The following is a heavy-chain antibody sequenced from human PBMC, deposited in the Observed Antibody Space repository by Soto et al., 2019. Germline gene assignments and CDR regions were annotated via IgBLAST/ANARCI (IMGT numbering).Heavy chain of an antibody. Sequence: QVQLVQSAAEVKKPGSSVKVSCKASGDTFSRYGISWVRQAPGQGLEWMGGIIPIFGTTNYAQKFQGRVTITADESTSTAYMELSSLRSEDTAVYYCAREEIAAFSRIYFDYWGQGTLVTVSS. V-gene: IGHV1-69*01. CDR2: IIPIFGTT. J-gene: IGHJ4*02. CDR3: AREEIAAFSRIYFDY. CDR1: GDTFSRYG. D-gene: IGHD6-13*01.